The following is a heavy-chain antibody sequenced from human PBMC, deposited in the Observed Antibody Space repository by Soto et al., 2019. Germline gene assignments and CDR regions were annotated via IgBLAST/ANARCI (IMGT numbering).Heavy chain of an antibody. CDR3: ARWELPDAVLLLRFWRGNGMDV. Sequence: GGSLRLSCAASGFTFSSYAMSWVRQAPGKGLEWVSAISGSGGSTYYADSVKGRFTISRDNSKNTLYLQMNSLRAEDTAVYYCARWELPDAVLLLRFWRGNGMDVWGQGTTVTVSS. V-gene: IGHV3-23*01. CDR1: GFTFSSYA. CDR2: ISGSGGST. J-gene: IGHJ6*02. D-gene: IGHD1-26*01.